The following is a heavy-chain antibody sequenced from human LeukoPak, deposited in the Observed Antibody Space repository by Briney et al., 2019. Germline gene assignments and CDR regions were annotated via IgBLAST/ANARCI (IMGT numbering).Heavy chain of an antibody. CDR2: TFHSGSP. V-gene: IGHV4-38-2*02. CDR1: GYSISSEYY. D-gene: IGHD2-21*01. J-gene: IGHJ4*02. CDR3: ARDAGGDFDY. Sequence: PSETLSLTCNVSGYSISSEYYLGSIRQPPGKALEWIGTTFHSGSPNYNPSLKSRVTISIDTYKKQFSLKLSSVTAADKGFYYCARDAGGDFDYWGQGILVTVSS.